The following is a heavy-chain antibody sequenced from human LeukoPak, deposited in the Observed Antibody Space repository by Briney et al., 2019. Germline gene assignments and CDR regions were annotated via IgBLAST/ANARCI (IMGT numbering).Heavy chain of an antibody. CDR2: ISGSGGST. Sequence: GESLRLSCAASGFTFNTYALHWVRQAPGKGLEWVSAISGSGGSTYYADSVKGRFTISRDNSKNTLYLQMNSLRAEDTAVYYCAKDRDYYDSSGFDYWGQGTLVTVSS. CDR1: GFTFNTYA. D-gene: IGHD3-22*01. J-gene: IGHJ4*02. V-gene: IGHV3-23*01. CDR3: AKDRDYYDSSGFDY.